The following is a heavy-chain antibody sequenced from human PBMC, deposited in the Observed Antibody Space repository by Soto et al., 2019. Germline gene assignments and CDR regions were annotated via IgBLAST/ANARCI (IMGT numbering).Heavy chain of an antibody. Sequence: ASVKVSCKASGYTFANYGLNWVRQAPGQGLEWMGWISAYSGNTNYAQKFRGRVTMTTDTSTSTSYMELRSLRSDDTAVYYCARGSDSSGYYSYFDSWGQGALVTVSS. CDR1: GYTFANYG. CDR2: ISAYSGNT. J-gene: IGHJ4*02. V-gene: IGHV1-18*04. D-gene: IGHD3-22*01. CDR3: ARGSDSSGYYSYFDS.